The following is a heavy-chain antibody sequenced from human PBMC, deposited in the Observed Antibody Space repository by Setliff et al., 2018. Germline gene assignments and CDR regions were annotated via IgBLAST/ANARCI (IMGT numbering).Heavy chain of an antibody. CDR2: ISAYNGKT. J-gene: IGHJ4*02. Sequence: ASVMVSCKASGYTLSNSILSWVRQAPGQGLEWVGWISAYNGKTYFAQKFQDRITLTTDTSTNTGYLELRGLRSDDTAVYYCLRLVRYCTKIACQATSGDEVWGLGTLVTVSS. CDR1: GYTLSNSI. D-gene: IGHD2-8*01. V-gene: IGHV1-18*01. CDR3: LRLVRYCTKIACQATSGDEV.